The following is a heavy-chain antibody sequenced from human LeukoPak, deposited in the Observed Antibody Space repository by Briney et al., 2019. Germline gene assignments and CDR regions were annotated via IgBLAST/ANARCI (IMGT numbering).Heavy chain of an antibody. CDR1: GYSFTDYY. D-gene: IGHD6-19*01. CDR2: INPNSRGT. CDR3: ARGAVAGQSEYFQY. J-gene: IGHJ1*01. V-gene: IGHV1-2*02. Sequence: ASVKVSCKASGYSFTDYYMHWVRQAPGQGLEWMGWINPNSRGTNYAQKFQGRVTMTRDTSISTAYMEVSRLRSDDTAVYYCARGAVAGQSEYFQYWGQGTLVTVSS.